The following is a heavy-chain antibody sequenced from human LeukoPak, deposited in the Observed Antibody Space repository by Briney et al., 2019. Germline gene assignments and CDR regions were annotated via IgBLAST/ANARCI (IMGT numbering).Heavy chain of an antibody. CDR2: IYNSGRT. CDR1: GGSISSGDYF. Sequence: SETLSLTCTVSGGSISSGDYFWSWIRQHPGKGLEWIGYIYNSGRTYYNPSLKSRVTISVDTSKNQFSLKLSSVTAADTAVYYCARVMKYYYGSGSYNDPFDYWGQGTLVTVSS. D-gene: IGHD3-10*01. V-gene: IGHV4-31*03. CDR3: ARVMKYYYGSGSYNDPFDY. J-gene: IGHJ4*02.